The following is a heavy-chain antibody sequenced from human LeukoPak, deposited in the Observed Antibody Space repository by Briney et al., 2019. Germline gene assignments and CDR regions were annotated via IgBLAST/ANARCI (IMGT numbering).Heavy chain of an antibody. CDR3: AGPAGTYWYFDL. D-gene: IGHD1-26*01. CDR2: IYYSGTT. CDR1: GGSISSSTYY. J-gene: IGHJ2*01. Sequence: SETLSLTCTVSGGSISSSTYYWGWIRQPPGKGLEWIESIYYSGTTYYYPSLKSRVTMSVDTSKNQFSLKVSSVTAADTAVYYCAGPAGTYWYFDLWGRGTLVTVSS. V-gene: IGHV4-39*07.